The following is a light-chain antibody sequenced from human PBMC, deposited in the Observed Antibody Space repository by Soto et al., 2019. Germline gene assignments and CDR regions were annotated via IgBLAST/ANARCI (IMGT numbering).Light chain of an antibody. V-gene: IGLV2-11*01. CDR2: DVS. CDR1: SSDVGGYNY. CDR3: CSYAGSSVV. Sequence: QSVLTQPRSVSGSPGQSVTISCTGTSSDVGGYNYVSWYQQHPGKAPKLMIYDVSKRPSGVPDRFSGSKSGNTASLTISGLQAEDEADYHCCSYAGSSVVFGGGTQLTVL. J-gene: IGLJ2*01.